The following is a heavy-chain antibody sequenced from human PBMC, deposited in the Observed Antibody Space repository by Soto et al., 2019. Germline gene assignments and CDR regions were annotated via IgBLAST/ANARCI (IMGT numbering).Heavy chain of an antibody. D-gene: IGHD4-17*01. V-gene: IGHV1-69*13. CDR3: ARGGDYGDVDAFDI. J-gene: IGHJ3*02. Sequence: GASVKVSCKASGGTFSSYAISWVRQAPGQGLEWIGGIIPIFGTANHAQKFQGRVTITADESTSTAYMELSSLRSEDTAVYYCARGGDYGDVDAFDIWGQGTMVTVSS. CDR1: GGTFSSYA. CDR2: IIPIFGTA.